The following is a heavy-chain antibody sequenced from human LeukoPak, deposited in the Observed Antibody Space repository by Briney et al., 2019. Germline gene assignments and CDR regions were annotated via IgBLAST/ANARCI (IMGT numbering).Heavy chain of an antibody. CDR3: ARAIESYDILTGYYSVGYYGMDV. CDR1: GFTVSSNY. J-gene: IGHJ6*02. D-gene: IGHD3-9*01. V-gene: IGHV3-53*01. CDR2: IYSGGST. Sequence: PGGSLRLSCAASGFTVSSNYMSWVRQAPGKGLEWVSVIYSGGSTCYADSVKGRFTISRDNSKNTLYLQMNSLRAEDTAVYYCARAIESYDILTGYYSVGYYGMDVWGQGTTVTVSS.